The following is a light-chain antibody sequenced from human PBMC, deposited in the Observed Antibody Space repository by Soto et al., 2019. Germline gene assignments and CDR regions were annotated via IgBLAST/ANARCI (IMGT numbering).Light chain of an antibody. J-gene: IGLJ1*01. CDR1: SSNVGGNP. V-gene: IGLV1-44*01. CDR3: AAWDDSLNAFV. Sequence: QSVLTQPPSASGTPGQRVTISCSGSSSNVGGNPVNWYQHVPTTAPKLLIYHNVQRPSGVPDRFSGSKSGTSASLAISGLHSEDEADYYCAAWDDSLNAFVFGTGTKVTVL. CDR2: HNV.